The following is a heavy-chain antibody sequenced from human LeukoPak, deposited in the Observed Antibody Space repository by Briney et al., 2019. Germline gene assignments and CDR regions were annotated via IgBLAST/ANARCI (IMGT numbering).Heavy chain of an antibody. CDR2: IIPIFGTA. V-gene: IGHV1-69*13. CDR1: GGTFSSYA. CDR3: AVFVAAAGIFDY. D-gene: IGHD6-13*01. J-gene: IGHJ4*02. Sequence: SVKVSCKASGGTFSSYAISRVRQAPGQGLEWMGGIIPIFGTANYAQKFQGRVTITADESTSTAYMELSSLRSEDTAVYYCAVFVAAAGIFDYWGQGTLVTVSS.